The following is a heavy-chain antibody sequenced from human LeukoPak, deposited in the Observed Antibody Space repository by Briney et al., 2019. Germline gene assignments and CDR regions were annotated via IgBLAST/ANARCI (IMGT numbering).Heavy chain of an antibody. J-gene: IGHJ4*02. CDR2: IPKVGGNI. CDR1: GFTFSNSA. Sequence: GGSLRLSCAASGFTFSNSAMHWVRQAPGKGLEWVAYIPKVGGNIYLGSVKGRFTISRDNSKNTLYLQMNSLRPDDTAVYYCAKGRVIDDYWGQGTLVTVSS. D-gene: IGHD3-22*01. CDR3: AKGRVIDDY. V-gene: IGHV3-30*02.